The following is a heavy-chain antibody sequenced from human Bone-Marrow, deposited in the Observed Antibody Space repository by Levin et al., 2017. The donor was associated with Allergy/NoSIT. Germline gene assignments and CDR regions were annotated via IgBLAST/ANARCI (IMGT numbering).Heavy chain of an antibody. Sequence: SETLSLTCTVSDASLRGDNFYWSWIRQSPGKDLEWIGYISPSGTAYYDPSLNGRVAISVDVFDNELSLEMRSLTVADTAVYYCVRGGYSGYADLCWWGQGALVIVSS. CDR1: DASLRGDNFY. J-gene: IGHJ4*02. D-gene: IGHD5-12*01. V-gene: IGHV4-30-4*01. CDR3: VRGGYSGYADLCW. CDR2: ISPSGTA.